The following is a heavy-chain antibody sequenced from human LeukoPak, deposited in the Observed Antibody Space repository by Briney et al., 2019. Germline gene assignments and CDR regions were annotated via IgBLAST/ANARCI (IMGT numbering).Heavy chain of an antibody. V-gene: IGHV4-34*01. Sequence: PSETLSLTCAVYGGSFSGYYWSWIRQPPGKGLEWIGEINHSGSTNYNPSLKSRVTISVDTSKNQFSLTLSSVTAADTAVYYCARVYYYYGMYVWGQGTTVTVSS. CDR3: ARVYYYYGMYV. CDR1: GGSFSGYY. CDR2: INHSGST. J-gene: IGHJ6*02.